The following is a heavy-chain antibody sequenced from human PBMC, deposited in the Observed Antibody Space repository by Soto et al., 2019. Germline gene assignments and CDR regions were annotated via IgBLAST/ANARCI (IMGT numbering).Heavy chain of an antibody. CDR2: ISDDGSNT. Sequence: QVQLVESGGGVVQPGRSLRLSCAASGFTFSRYTMHWVRQAPGKGLEWVAAISDDGSNTYYADSVKGRFTISRDNSKNTLYLQMNSLTTEDTAVHYCAREVYYDFWSGFNTRPYYFDDWGQGTLVTVSS. CDR3: AREVYYDFWSGFNTRPYYFDD. J-gene: IGHJ4*02. D-gene: IGHD3-3*01. CDR1: GFTFSRYT. V-gene: IGHV3-30-3*01.